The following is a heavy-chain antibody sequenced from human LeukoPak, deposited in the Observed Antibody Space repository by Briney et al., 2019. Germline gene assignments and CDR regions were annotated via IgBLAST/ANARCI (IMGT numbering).Heavy chain of an antibody. Sequence: SETLSLTCTVSGGSISSYYWSWIRQPPGKGLEWIGYIYYSGSTNYNPSLKSRVTISVDTSKNQFSLKLSSVTAADTAVYYCAGYSSGWYYYYGMDVWGQGTSVTVSS. D-gene: IGHD6-19*01. J-gene: IGHJ6*02. CDR2: IYYSGST. CDR3: AGYSSGWYYYYGMDV. V-gene: IGHV4-59*01. CDR1: GGSISSYY.